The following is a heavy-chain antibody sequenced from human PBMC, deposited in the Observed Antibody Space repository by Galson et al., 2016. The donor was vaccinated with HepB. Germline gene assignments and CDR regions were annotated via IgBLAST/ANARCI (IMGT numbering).Heavy chain of an antibody. J-gene: IGHJ5*02. CDR1: GFAFNTYA. V-gene: IGHV3-23*01. CDR2: VSGHAGST. CDR3: AKANIIMVTLGIYLDT. Sequence: SLRLSCAPSGFAFNTYAMNWVRQAPGKGLEWVAGVSGHAGSTYYADSVKGRFAISRDNSKNTLFLQMNGLRADDTAVYYCAKANIIMVTLGIYLDTWGPGTLVTASS. D-gene: IGHD2/OR15-2a*01.